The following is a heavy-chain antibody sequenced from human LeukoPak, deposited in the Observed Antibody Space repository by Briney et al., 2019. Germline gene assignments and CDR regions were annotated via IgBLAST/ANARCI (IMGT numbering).Heavy chain of an antibody. CDR2: IYYSGST. CDR1: GGSISSGGYY. CDR3: ARSEIDRGWLYQHRNYYFDY. Sequence: SLTLSLTCTVSGGSISSGGYYWSWIRQHPGKGLEWIGYIYYSGSTYYNPSLKSRVTISVDTSKNQFSLKLSSVTAADTAVYYCARSEIDRGWLYQHRNYYFDYWGQGTLVTVSS. J-gene: IGHJ4*02. V-gene: IGHV4-31*03. D-gene: IGHD1-14*01.